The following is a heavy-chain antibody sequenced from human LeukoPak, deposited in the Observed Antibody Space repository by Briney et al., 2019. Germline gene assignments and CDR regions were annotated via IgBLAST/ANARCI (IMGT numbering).Heavy chain of an antibody. CDR3: ARDNLRFGDLDY. CDR2: IYHSGST. CDR1: GYSISSGYY. V-gene: IGHV4-38-2*02. Sequence: SETLSLTCTVSGYSISSGYYWGWIRQPPGKGLEWIGSIYHSGSTYYNPSLKSRVTISVDTSKNQFSLKLSSVTAADTAVYYCARDNLRFGDLDYWGQGTLVTVSS. J-gene: IGHJ4*02. D-gene: IGHD4-17*01.